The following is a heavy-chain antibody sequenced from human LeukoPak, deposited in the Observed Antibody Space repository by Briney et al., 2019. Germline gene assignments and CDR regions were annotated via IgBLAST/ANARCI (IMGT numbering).Heavy chain of an antibody. V-gene: IGHV4-59*12. CDR1: GFTFSSYS. D-gene: IGHD5-18*01. CDR2: IYYSGST. CDR3: ARGQVPLQLWSRNGGWFDP. Sequence: GSLRLSCAASGFTFSSYSMNWVRQAPGKGLEWLGYIYYSGSTNYNPSLKSRVTISVDTSKNQFSLKLSSVTAADTAVYYCARGQVPLQLWSRNGGWFDPWGQGTLVTVSS. J-gene: IGHJ5*02.